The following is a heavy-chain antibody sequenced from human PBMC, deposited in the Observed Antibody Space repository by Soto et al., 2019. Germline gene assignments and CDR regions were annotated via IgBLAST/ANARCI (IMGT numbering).Heavy chain of an antibody. J-gene: IGHJ4*02. CDR3: TTDVVRGVIIPGGY. D-gene: IGHD3-10*01. CDR1: GFTFSNAW. V-gene: IGHV3-15*01. CDR2: IKSKTDGGTT. Sequence: EVQLVESGGGLVKPGGSLRLSCAASGFTFSNAWMSWVRQAPGKGLEWVGRIKSKTDGGTTDYAAPVKGRFTISRDDSKNTLYLQMNSLKTEDTAVYYCTTDVVRGVIIPGGYWGRGTLVTVSS.